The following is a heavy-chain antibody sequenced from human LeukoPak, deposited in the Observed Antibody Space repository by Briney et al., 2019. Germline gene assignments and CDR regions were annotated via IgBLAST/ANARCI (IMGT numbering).Heavy chain of an antibody. CDR1: GFTFSSYA. CDR2: ISYDGSNK. J-gene: IGHJ4*02. Sequence: GGSLRLSCAASGFTFSSYAMHWVRQAPGKGLEWVAVISYDGSNKYYADSVKGRFTISRDNSKNTLYLQMNSLRAEDTAVYYCARRGYGHDYWGQGTLVTVSS. V-gene: IGHV3-30-3*01. CDR3: ARRGYGHDY. D-gene: IGHD5-18*01.